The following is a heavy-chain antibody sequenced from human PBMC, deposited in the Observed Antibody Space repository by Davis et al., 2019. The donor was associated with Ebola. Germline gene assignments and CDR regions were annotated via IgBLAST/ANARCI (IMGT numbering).Heavy chain of an antibody. Sequence: PSETLSLTCAVYGGSFSGYYWSWIRQPPGKGLEWIGEINHSGSTNYNPSLKSRVTISVDTSKNQFSLKLSSVTAADTAVYYCARRLVYGRGFDPWGQGTLVTVSS. CDR2: INHSGST. CDR1: GGSFSGYY. J-gene: IGHJ5*02. CDR3: ARRLVYGRGFDP. D-gene: IGHD2-8*01. V-gene: IGHV4-34*01.